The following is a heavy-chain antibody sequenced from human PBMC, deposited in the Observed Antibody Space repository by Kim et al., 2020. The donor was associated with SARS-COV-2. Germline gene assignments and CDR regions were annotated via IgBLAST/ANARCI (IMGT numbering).Heavy chain of an antibody. V-gene: IGHV3-23*01. CDR1: GFTFSSYA. CDR3: ASRRSMAGYSYGYGY. Sequence: GGSLRLSCAASGFTFSSYAMSWVRQAPGKGLEWVSAISGSGGSTYYADSVKGRFTISRDNSKNTLYLQMNSLRAEDTAVYYCASRRSMAGYSYGYGYWGQGTLVTVSS. CDR2: ISGSGGST. D-gene: IGHD5-18*01. J-gene: IGHJ4*02.